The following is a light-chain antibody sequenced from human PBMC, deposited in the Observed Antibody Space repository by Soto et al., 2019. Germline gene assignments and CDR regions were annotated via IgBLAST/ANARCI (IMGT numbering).Light chain of an antibody. Sequence: DIQMTQSPSTMSASVGDRAASVGQASQGISKWLALVPQKAGKGPKLPIYEASQLATGVPSRIRGSGSGTEFTLTIRSLQPDDFATYHCQQYTNYPWTFGQGNKVDIK. CDR3: QQYTNYPWT. CDR1: QGISKW. CDR2: EAS. V-gene: IGKV1-5*03. J-gene: IGKJ1*01.